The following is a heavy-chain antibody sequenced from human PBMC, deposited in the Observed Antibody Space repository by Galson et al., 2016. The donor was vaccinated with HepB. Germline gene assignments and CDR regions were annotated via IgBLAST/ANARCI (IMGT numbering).Heavy chain of an antibody. CDR3: ARGNYGDPFDY. CDR1: GFTVSSNY. V-gene: IGHV3-53*01. Sequence: LRLSCAASGFTVSSNYMSWVRQAPGKGLEWVSVIYSGGSTYYADSVKGRFTISRDNSKNTLYLQMNSLRAEDTAVYYCARGNYGDPFDYWGQGTLVTVSS. D-gene: IGHD4-17*01. CDR2: IYSGGST. J-gene: IGHJ4*02.